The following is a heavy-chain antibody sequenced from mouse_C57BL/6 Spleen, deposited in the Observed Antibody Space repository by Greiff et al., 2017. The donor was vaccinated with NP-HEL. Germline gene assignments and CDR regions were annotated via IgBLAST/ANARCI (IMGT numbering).Heavy chain of an antibody. CDR1: GYAFSSSW. CDR3: ARLWGDY. Sequence: QVQLKESGPELVKPGASVKISCKASGYAFSSSWMNWVKQRPGKGLEWIGRIYPGDGDTNYNGKFKGKATLTADKSSSTAYMQLSSLTSEDSAVYFCARLWGDYWGQGTTLTVSS. V-gene: IGHV1-82*01. CDR2: IYPGDGDT. D-gene: IGHD4-1*01. J-gene: IGHJ2*01.